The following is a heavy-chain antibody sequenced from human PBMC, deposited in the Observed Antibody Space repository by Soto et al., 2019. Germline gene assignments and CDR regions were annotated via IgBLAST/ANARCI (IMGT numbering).Heavy chain of an antibody. CDR1: GFTFSSYS. CDR2: ISSSSSYI. J-gene: IGHJ4*02. V-gene: IGHV3-21*01. CDR3: ARVTGRDGYNVIDY. D-gene: IGHD1-20*01. Sequence: TGGSLRLSCAASGFTFSSYSMNWVRQAPGKGLEWVSSISSSSSYIYYADSVKGRFTISRDNAKNSLYLQMNSLRAEDTAVYYCARVTGRDGYNVIDYWGQGTLVTVSS.